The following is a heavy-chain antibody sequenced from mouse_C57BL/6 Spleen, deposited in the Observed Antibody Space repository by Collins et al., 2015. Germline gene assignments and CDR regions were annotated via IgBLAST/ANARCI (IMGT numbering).Heavy chain of an antibody. J-gene: IGHJ3*01. D-gene: IGHD1-1*01. CDR2: IYPGSGST. CDR3: ARRGSSFPWFAY. Sequence: QVQLQQPGAELVKPGASVKVSCKASGYTFTSYGITWVKQRPGQGLEWIGDIYPGSGSTNYNEKFKSKATLTVDTSSSTAYMQLSSLTSEDSAVYYCARRGSSFPWFAYWGQGTLVTVSA. V-gene: IGHV1-55*01. CDR1: GYTFTSYG.